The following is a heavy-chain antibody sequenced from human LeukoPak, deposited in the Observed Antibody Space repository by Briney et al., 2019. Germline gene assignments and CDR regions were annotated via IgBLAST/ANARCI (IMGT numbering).Heavy chain of an antibody. CDR1: GYAFTDFY. J-gene: IGHJ4*02. D-gene: IGHD3-16*01. V-gene: IGHV1-2*02. CDR2: TNPNSGGT. CDR3: ARARGAMPIDY. Sequence: GASVKVSFKTSGYAFTDFYMHRVRQAPGQGLEWMGWTNPNSGGTNYAQKLQDRVTMTRDTSISTAYMELSRLRSDDTAMYYCARARGAMPIDYWGQGTLVTVSS.